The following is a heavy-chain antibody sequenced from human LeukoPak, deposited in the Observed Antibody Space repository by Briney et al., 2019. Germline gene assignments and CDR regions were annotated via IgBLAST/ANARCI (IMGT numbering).Heavy chain of an antibody. CDR2: IYTSGST. J-gene: IGHJ4*02. D-gene: IGHD6-19*01. CDR3: ARDVKYSSGWYFDY. V-gene: IGHV4-61*02. CDR1: GGSISSGSYY. Sequence: PSETLSLTCTVSGGSISSGSYYWSWIRQPAGKGLVWIGRIYTSGSTNYNPSLKSRVTISVDTSKNQFSLKLSSVTAADTAVYYCARDVKYSSGWYFDYWGPGTLVTVSS.